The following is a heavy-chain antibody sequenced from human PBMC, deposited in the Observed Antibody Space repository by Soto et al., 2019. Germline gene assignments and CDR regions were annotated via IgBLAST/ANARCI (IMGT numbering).Heavy chain of an antibody. CDR1: GFTFSSYG. Sequence: GGSLRLSCAASGFTFSSYGMHWVRQAPGKGLEWVAVISYDGSNKYYADSVKGRFTISRDNSKNTLYLQMNSLRAEDTAVYYCAKDINLGLDYWGQGTLVTVSS. CDR2: ISYDGSNK. J-gene: IGHJ4*02. CDR3: AKDINLGLDY. D-gene: IGHD3-10*01. V-gene: IGHV3-30*18.